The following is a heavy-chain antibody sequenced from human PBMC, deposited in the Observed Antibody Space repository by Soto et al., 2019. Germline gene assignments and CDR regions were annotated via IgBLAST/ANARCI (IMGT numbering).Heavy chain of an antibody. D-gene: IGHD1-1*01. CDR3: AREDGTHHLNYYGMEV. CDR1: GYTFTNYS. V-gene: IGHV1-18*01. Sequence: ASVKVSCKASGYTFTNYSISWVRQAPGQGLEWMGWISAYNGNTNYAQKFQGRVTMTTDTSTSTAYMELRRLRSDDSALYYCAREDGTHHLNYYGMEVWG. J-gene: IGHJ6*02. CDR2: ISAYNGNT.